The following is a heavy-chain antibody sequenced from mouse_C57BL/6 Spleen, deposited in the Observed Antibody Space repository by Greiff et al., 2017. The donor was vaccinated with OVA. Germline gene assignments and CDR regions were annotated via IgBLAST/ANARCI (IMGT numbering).Heavy chain of an antibody. Sequence: EVHLVESGGGLVKPGGSLKLSCAASGFTFSSYTMSWVRQTPEKRLEWVATISGGGGNTYYPDSVKGRFTISRDNAKNTLYLQMSSLRSEDTALYYCARRGHDYGDFDYWGQGTTLTVSS. J-gene: IGHJ2*01. CDR3: ARRGHDYGDFDY. CDR1: GFTFSSYT. CDR2: ISGGGGNT. D-gene: IGHD2-4*01. V-gene: IGHV5-9*01.